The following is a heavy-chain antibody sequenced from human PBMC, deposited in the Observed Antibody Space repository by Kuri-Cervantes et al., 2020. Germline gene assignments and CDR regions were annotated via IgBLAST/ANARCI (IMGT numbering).Heavy chain of an antibody. CDR2: IKEDGSDK. J-gene: IGHJ4*02. D-gene: IGHD1/OR15-1a*01. V-gene: IGHV3-7*01. CDR1: GFTFSNSW. Sequence: GESLKISCAASGFTFSNSWMNWVRQAPGKGLEWVAHIKEDGSDKYYVDSVKGRFTISRENAKNSLYLQMNSLRAGDTAVYYCAGTSSPDYFDYWGQGTLVTVSS. CDR3: AGTSSPDYFDY.